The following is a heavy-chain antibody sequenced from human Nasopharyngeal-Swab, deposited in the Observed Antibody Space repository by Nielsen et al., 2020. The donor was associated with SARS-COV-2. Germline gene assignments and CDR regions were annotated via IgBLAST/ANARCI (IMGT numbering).Heavy chain of an antibody. Sequence: WIRQPPGKGLEWIGEINHSGSTNYNPSLKSRVTISVDTSKNQFSLKLSSVTAADTAVYYCARGPQGGSRRPYYFDYWGQGTLVPSPQ. D-gene: IGHD1-26*01. V-gene: IGHV4-34*01. CDR2: INHSGST. J-gene: IGHJ4*02. CDR3: ARGPQGGSRRPYYFDY.